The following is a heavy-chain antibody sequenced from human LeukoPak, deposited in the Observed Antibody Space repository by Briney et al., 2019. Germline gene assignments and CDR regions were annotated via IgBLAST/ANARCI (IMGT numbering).Heavy chain of an antibody. CDR1: GGTFSSYA. V-gene: IGHV1-69*13. CDR2: IIPIFGTA. D-gene: IGHD3-10*01. Sequence: SVKVSCKASGGTFSSYAISWVRQAPGQGLEWMGGIIPIFGTANYAQKFQGRVTITADESTSTAFMELSSLRSEDTAVYYCARMGRVYYYGSGSEFDYWGQGTLVTVSS. J-gene: IGHJ4*02. CDR3: ARMGRVYYYGSGSEFDY.